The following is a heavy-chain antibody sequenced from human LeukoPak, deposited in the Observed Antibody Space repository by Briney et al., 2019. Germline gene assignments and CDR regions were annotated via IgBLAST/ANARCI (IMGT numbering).Heavy chain of an antibody. V-gene: IGHV3-53*01. CDR1: GFSVNSKY. CDR3: ARGNMVIAAGGMDV. CDR2: IYIGGNS. D-gene: IGHD6-13*01. Sequence: GGSLRLSCAASGFSVNSKYMNWVRQAPGKGLEWVSVIYIGGNSYYADSVKGRFTISRDDSKNTLYLQMNSLRAEDTAVYYCARGNMVIAAGGMDVWGQGTTVTVSS. J-gene: IGHJ6*02.